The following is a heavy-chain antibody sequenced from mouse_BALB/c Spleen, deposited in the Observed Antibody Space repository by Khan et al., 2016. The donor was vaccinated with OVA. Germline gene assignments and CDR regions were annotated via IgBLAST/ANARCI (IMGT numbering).Heavy chain of an antibody. J-gene: IGHJ2*01. CDR2: TNPTNGRT. V-gene: IGHV1S81*02. Sequence: QVQLQQSGAELVKAGASVKMSCKASGYTFTSYWMHWVKQRLGQGLEWFAETNPTNGRTYYNEKFKSKATLTVAKSSSTAYMLLSGPTFEDSAVYDCARIKKIVATYFDYWGQGTTLTVSS. CDR1: GYTFTSYW. D-gene: IGHD1-1*01. CDR3: ARIKKIVATYFDY.